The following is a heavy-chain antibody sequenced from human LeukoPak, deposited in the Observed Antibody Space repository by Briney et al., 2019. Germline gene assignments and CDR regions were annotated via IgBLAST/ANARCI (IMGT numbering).Heavy chain of an antibody. D-gene: IGHD4-11*01. Sequence: ASVKVSCKASGYTFTSYYMHWVRQAPGQGLEWMGIINPNGGSTSYAQKFQGRVTMTRDTSTSTVYMELSSLRSEDTAVYYCAREGVTVRYLDYWGQGTLVTVSS. CDR2: INPNGGST. CDR1: GYTFTSYY. J-gene: IGHJ4*02. CDR3: AREGVTVRYLDY. V-gene: IGHV1-46*01.